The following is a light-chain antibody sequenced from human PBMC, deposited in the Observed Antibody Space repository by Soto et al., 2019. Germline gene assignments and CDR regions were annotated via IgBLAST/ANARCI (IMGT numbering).Light chain of an antibody. J-gene: IGKJ1*01. V-gene: IGKV3-20*01. CDR1: QSVSSN. Sequence: ELVLTQSPATLSLSPGEKATLSCRASQSVSSNLAWYQQKPGQAPRLLIYGASSRATGIPDRFSGSGSGTDFTLTISRLEPEDFAVYYCQQYGSSPWTFGQGTKVDIK. CDR2: GAS. CDR3: QQYGSSPWT.